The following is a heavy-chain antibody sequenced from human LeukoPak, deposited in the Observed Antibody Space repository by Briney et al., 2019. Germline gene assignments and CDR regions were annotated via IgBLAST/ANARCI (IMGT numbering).Heavy chain of an antibody. V-gene: IGHV4-39*01. CDR3: ARGGRILNWFDP. J-gene: IGHJ5*02. D-gene: IGHD3-16*01. CDR2: IYYSGST. CDR1: GGSISSSSYY. Sequence: SETLSLTCTVSGGSISSSSYYWGWIRQPPGKGLEWIGSIYYSGSTYHNPSLKSRVTISVDTSKNQFSLKLSSVTAADTAVYYCARGGRILNWFDPWGQGTLVTVSS.